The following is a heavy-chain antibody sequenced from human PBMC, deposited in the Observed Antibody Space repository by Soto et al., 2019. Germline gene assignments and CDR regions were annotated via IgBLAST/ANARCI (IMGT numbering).Heavy chain of an antibody. D-gene: IGHD6-19*01. V-gene: IGHV1-8*01. J-gene: IGHJ6*02. Sequence: QVQLVQSGAEVKKPGASVKVSCKASGYTFTSYDINWVRQATGQGLEWMGWMNPNSGNTGYAQKFQGRVTMTRNTSISTDYMELSSLRSEDTAVYYCARGQAWLVQRYYYGMDVWGQGTTVTVSS. CDR1: GYTFTSYD. CDR3: ARGQAWLVQRYYYGMDV. CDR2: MNPNSGNT.